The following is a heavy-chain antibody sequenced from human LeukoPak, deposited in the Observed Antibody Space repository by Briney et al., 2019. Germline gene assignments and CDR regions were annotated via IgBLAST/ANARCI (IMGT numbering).Heavy chain of an antibody. D-gene: IGHD5-12*01. J-gene: IGHJ4*02. CDR2: INHSGST. V-gene: IGHV4-34*01. Sequence: SETLSLTCAVYGGSFSGYYWSWIRQPPGKGLEWIGEINHSGSTYYNPSLKSRVTISVDTSKNQFSLKLSSVTAADTAVCYCARNRGGPSIVATIIGGFDYWGQGTLVTVSS. CDR1: GGSFSGYY. CDR3: ARNRGGPSIVATIIGGFDY.